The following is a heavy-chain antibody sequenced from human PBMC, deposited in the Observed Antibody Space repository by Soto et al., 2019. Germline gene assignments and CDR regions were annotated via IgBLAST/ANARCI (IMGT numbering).Heavy chain of an antibody. CDR2: ISGSGGST. J-gene: IGHJ4*02. V-gene: IGHV3-23*01. D-gene: IGHD3-10*01. Sequence: GGSLRLSCAASGFTFSSYAMSWVRQAPGKGLEWVSAISGSGGSTYYADSVKGRFTISRDNSKNTLYLQMNSLRAEGTAVYYCAKVGWRYYGSGSPVDYWGQGTLVTVSS. CDR1: GFTFSSYA. CDR3: AKVGWRYYGSGSPVDY.